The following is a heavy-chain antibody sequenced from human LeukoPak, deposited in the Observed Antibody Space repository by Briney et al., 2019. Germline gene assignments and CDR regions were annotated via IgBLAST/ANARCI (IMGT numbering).Heavy chain of an antibody. D-gene: IGHD1-26*01. CDR2: IKQDGSEK. Sequence: GGSLRRSCAASGFTSSTYWMSWVRQAPGKGLEWVANIKQDGSEKCYVDSVKGRFTISRDNAKNSVYLQMNSLRVEDTAVYYCARELGHDPASGMDVWGQGTTVTVSS. V-gene: IGHV3-7*01. CDR3: ARELGHDPASGMDV. J-gene: IGHJ6*02. CDR1: GFTSSTYW.